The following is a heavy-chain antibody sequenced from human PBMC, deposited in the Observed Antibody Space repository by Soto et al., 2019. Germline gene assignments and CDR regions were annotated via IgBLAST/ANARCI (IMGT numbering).Heavy chain of an antibody. V-gene: IGHV1-46*04. CDR2: INPSGGST. Sequence: QVQLVQSGAEVKKPGASVKVSCKASGYTFTSYYMHWVRQAPGQGLEWRAIINPSGGSTSYAQKLQGRLTMTRDTSTSTVYMALSSLRSEDTAVYYCARSGFYYGSGSFSPTGMDVWGQGTTVTVSS. CDR3: ARSGFYYGSGSFSPTGMDV. J-gene: IGHJ6*02. CDR1: GYTFTSYY. D-gene: IGHD3-10*01.